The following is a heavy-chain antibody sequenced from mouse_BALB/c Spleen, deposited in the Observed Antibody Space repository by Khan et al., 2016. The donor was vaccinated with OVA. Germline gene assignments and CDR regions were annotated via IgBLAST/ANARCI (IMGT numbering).Heavy chain of an antibody. D-gene: IGHD2-10*01. CDR3: ARQPYYHYNVRDY. CDR2: IWSDGST. J-gene: IGHJ4*01. CDR1: GFSLTNYG. V-gene: IGHV2-6-1*01. Sequence: QVQLQQPGPGLVAPSQSLSITCTISGFSLTNYGIHWVRQPPGKGLEWLVVIWSDGSTTYNSALKSRLTITKDNSKSQVFLKMNSLQTDDTAIYFCARQPYYHYNVRDYWGQGTSVTVSS.